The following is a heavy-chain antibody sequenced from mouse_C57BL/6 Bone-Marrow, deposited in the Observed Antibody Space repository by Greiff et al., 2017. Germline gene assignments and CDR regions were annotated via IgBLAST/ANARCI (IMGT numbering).Heavy chain of an antibody. Sequence: VQLVESGAELVRPGASVKLSCKASGYTFTDYYINWVKQRPGQGLEWIARIYPGSGNTYYNEKFKGKATLTAEKSSSTAYMQLSSLTSEDSAVYYCAHGRSFDYWGQGTTLTVSS. CDR1: GYTFTDYY. J-gene: IGHJ2*01. V-gene: IGHV1-76*01. D-gene: IGHD1-1*02. CDR2: IYPGSGNT. CDR3: AHGRSFDY.